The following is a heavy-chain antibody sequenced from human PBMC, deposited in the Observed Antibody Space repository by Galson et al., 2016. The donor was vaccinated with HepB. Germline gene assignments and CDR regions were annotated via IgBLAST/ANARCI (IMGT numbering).Heavy chain of an antibody. CDR3: ARRDWNYDGGPPDY. CDR2: IDPSDSQS. Sequence: QSGAEVKKPGESLRISCKGSGYTFASYWINWVRQMPGKGLEWMGRIDPSDSQSDYSPSFQGHVTISTDKSISTGYLQWSSLKASDTAMYYCARRDWNYDGGPPDYWGQGTLVTVSS. D-gene: IGHD1-7*01. CDR1: GYTFASYW. J-gene: IGHJ4*02. V-gene: IGHV5-10-1*01.